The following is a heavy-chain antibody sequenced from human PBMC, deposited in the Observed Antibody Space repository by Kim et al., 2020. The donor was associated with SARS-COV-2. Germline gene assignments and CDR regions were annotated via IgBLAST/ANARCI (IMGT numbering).Heavy chain of an antibody. J-gene: IGHJ6*02. CDR3: AGVVPPGYYGMDV. D-gene: IGHD3-10*01. CDR1: GFTFSSYG. V-gene: IGHV3-33*01. Sequence: GGSLRLSCAASGFTFSSYGMHWVRQAPGKGLEWVAVIWYDGSNKYYADSVKGRFTISRDNSKNTMYLQMNSLRAEDTAVYHCAGVVPPGYYGMDVWGQGTTVPVSS. CDR2: IWYDGSNK.